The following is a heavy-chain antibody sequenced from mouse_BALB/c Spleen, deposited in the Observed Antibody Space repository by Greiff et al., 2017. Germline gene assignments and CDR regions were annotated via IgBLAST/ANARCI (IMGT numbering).Heavy chain of an antibody. CDR3: ARMGNYALYYAMDY. J-gene: IGHJ4*01. V-gene: IGHV5-17*02. Sequence: EVKLMESGGGLVQPGGSRKLSCAASGFTFSSFGMHWVRQAPEKGLEWVAHISSGSSTIYYADTVKGRFTISRDNPKNTLFLQMTSLRSEDTAMYYCARMGNYALYYAMDYWGQGTSVTVSS. CDR1: GFTFSSFG. CDR2: ISSGSSTI. D-gene: IGHD2-1*01.